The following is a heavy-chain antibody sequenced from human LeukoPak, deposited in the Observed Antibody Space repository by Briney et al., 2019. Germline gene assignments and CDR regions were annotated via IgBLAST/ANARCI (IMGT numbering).Heavy chain of an antibody. CDR1: GFSLSTSGVG. V-gene: IGHV2-5*02. J-gene: IGHJ4*02. D-gene: IGHD5-12*01. CDR2: IYWDDDK. Sequence: ERGPRLVNPTQTLTLTCTFSGFSLSTSGVGVGWIRQPPGKALEWLALIYWDDDKRYSPSLKSRLTITKDTSKNQVVLTMTNMDPVDTATYYCAHRERGYSGNAFDYWGQGTLVTVSS. CDR3: AHRERGYSGNAFDY.